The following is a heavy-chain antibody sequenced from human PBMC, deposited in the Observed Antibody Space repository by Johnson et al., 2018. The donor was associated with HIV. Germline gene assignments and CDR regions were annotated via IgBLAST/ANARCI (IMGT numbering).Heavy chain of an antibody. CDR1: GFHFGNAW. J-gene: IGHJ3*02. D-gene: IGHD7-27*01. Sequence: MQLVESGGDVVQPGRSLRLSCVASGFHFGNAWMNLVRQAPGKGLEWFSGISGCGDNTYYADSVKCRFTISSDNSRNTLYLQMNSLTAKDTAVYYCAKDQASVGTGEYAFDIWGQGTMVTVSS. CDR2: ISGCGDNT. CDR3: AKDQASVGTGEYAFDI. V-gene: IGHV3-23*04.